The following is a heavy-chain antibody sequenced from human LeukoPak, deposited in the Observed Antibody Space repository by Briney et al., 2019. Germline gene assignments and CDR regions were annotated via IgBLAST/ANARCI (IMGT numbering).Heavy chain of an antibody. J-gene: IGHJ6*02. CDR2: IYYSGST. CDR1: GGSISIYY. V-gene: IGHV4-59*12. D-gene: IGHD3-22*01. Sequence: PSETLSLTCTVSGGSISIYYWSWIRQPPGKGLEWIGYIYYSGSTYYNPSLKSRVTISVDTSKNQFSLKLSSVTAADTAVYYCARGPSDEYDSSGYYYYYGMDVWGQGTTVTVSS. CDR3: ARGPSDEYDSSGYYYYYGMDV.